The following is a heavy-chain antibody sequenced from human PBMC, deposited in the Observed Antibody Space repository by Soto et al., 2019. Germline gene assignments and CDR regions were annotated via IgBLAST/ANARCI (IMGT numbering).Heavy chain of an antibody. D-gene: IGHD6-13*01. CDR1: GGSISSGGYY. CDR3: ATTITGPYSSSWYVDY. CDR2: IYYSGST. V-gene: IGHV4-31*03. J-gene: IGHJ4*02. Sequence: PSETLSLTCTVSGGSISSGGYYWSWIRQHPGKGLEWIGYIYYSGSTYYNPSLKSRVTISVDTSKNQFSLKLSSVTAADTAVYYCATTITGPYSSSWYVDYWGQGTLVTVSS.